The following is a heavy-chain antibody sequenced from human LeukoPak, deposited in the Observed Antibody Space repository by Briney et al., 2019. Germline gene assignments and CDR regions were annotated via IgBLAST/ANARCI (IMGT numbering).Heavy chain of an antibody. D-gene: IGHD2-2*01. Sequence: QPGGSLRLSCAASGFTFSSYWMHCVRQAPGKGLVWVSRINSDGSSTSYADSVKGRFTISRDNAKNTLYLQMNSLRAEDTAVYYCARLSSTSCLDYWGQGTLVTVSS. CDR3: ARLSSTSCLDY. J-gene: IGHJ4*02. CDR2: INSDGSST. CDR1: GFTFSSYW. V-gene: IGHV3-74*01.